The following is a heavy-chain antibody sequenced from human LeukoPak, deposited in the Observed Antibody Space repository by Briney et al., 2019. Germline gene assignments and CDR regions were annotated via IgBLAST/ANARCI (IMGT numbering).Heavy chain of an antibody. V-gene: IGHV4-39*01. CDR1: GASISSPSYY. J-gene: IGHJ5*02. CDR2: IFHSGST. Sequence: PSETRSLTCTVSGASISSPSYYWGWIRQPPGKGQAWIGTIFHSGSTDYNPSLKSRVTISLDTSKNQFSLKLSSVTAADTAVYYCARHGTSGTNLNWFDPWGQGTLVTVSS. D-gene: IGHD1-1*01. CDR3: ARHGTSGTNLNWFDP.